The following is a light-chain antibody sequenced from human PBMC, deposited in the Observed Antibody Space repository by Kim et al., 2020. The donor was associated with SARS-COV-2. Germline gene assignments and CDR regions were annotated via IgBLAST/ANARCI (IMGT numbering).Light chain of an antibody. CDR3: QQYNNWPPLT. V-gene: IGKV3-15*01. Sequence: PGERATLSCRASQSVSNNYLAWYQQKPGQAPRLLIYGASTRATGIPARFSGSGSGTDFTLTINSLQSEDFAVYYCQQYNNWPPLTFGGGTKVDIK. J-gene: IGKJ4*01. CDR1: QSVSNN. CDR2: GAS.